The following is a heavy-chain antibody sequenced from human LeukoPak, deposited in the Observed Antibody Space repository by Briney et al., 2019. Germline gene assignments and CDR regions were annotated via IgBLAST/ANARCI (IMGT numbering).Heavy chain of an antibody. J-gene: IGHJ5*02. CDR3: ARVRYCSSTSCYGAWFDP. D-gene: IGHD2-2*01. CDR2: IYHGGST. V-gene: IGHV4-30-2*01. Sequence: SETLSLTCAVSGGSISSGGYSWSRIRQPPGKGLEWIGYIYHGGSTYYNPSLKSRVTISVDRSKNQFSLKLSSVTAADTAVYYCARVRYCSSTSCYGAWFDPWGQGTLVTVSS. CDR1: GGSISSGGYS.